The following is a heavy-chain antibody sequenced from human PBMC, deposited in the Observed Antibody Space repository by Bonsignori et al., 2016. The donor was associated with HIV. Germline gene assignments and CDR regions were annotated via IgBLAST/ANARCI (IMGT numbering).Heavy chain of an antibody. CDR2: IYHTGNP. Sequence: QVVLQESGPGLVKPSETLSLTCSVSGYSITSGFYWGWIRQPPGRGPEWIGSIYHTGNPYYNESLRSRVTLSVDTSTNQFSLRLTSVTAADTAVYYCARCVYGFGVEEAYSYYMDVWDQGP. V-gene: IGHV4-38-2*02. D-gene: IGHD3-3*01. CDR1: GYSITSGFY. J-gene: IGHJ6*03. CDR3: ARCVYGFGVEEAYSYYMDV.